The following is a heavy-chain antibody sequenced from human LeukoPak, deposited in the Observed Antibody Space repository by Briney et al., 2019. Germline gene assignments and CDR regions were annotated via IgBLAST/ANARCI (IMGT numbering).Heavy chain of an antibody. Sequence: PSETLSLTCAVYGGSFSGYYWSWIRQPPGKRLEWIGEINHSGSTNYNPSLKSRVTISVDTSKNQFSLKLSSVTAADTAVYYCARHLTKASYYASGSYSPWGQGTLVTVSS. J-gene: IGHJ4*02. CDR2: INHSGST. V-gene: IGHV4-34*01. D-gene: IGHD3-10*01. CDR1: GGSFSGYY. CDR3: ARHLTKASYYASGSYSP.